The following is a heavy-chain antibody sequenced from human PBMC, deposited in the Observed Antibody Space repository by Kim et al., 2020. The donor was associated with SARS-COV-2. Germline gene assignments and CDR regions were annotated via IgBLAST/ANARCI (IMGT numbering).Heavy chain of an antibody. J-gene: IGHJ5*02. V-gene: IGHV1-3*01. D-gene: IGHD2-8*02. CDR3: ARGISGALDP. Sequence: YCQKFRGRVTCTRDTSANIVFMEMSSLRSEDTAVYFCARGISGALDPWGQGTLVTVSS.